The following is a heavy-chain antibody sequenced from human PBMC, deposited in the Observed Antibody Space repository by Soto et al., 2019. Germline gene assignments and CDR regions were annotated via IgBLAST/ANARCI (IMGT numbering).Heavy chain of an antibody. V-gene: IGHV4-39*01. CDR3: ARGHYYGSGSEPFDY. J-gene: IGHJ4*02. Sequence: SETLSLTCTVSVGSISSSSYYWGWIRQPPGKGLEWIGSIYYSGSTYYNPSLKSRVTISVDTSKNQFSLKLSSVTAADTAVYYCARGHYYGSGSEPFDYWGQGTLVTVSS. CDR2: IYYSGST. D-gene: IGHD3-10*01. CDR1: VGSISSSSYY.